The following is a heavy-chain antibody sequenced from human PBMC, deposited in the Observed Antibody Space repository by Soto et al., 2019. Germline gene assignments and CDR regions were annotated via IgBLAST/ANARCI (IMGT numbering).Heavy chain of an antibody. CDR3: ARTSDTLNYYDSSGPFDY. D-gene: IGHD3-22*01. CDR1: GGSISSSSYY. Sequence: KPSETLSLTCTVSGGSISSSSYYWGWIRQPPGKGLEWIGSIYYSGSTYYNTSLKSRVTISVDTSKTQFSLKLSSVTAADTAVYYCARTSDTLNYYDSSGPFDYWGQGTLVTVSS. CDR2: IYYSGST. J-gene: IGHJ4*02. V-gene: IGHV4-39*01.